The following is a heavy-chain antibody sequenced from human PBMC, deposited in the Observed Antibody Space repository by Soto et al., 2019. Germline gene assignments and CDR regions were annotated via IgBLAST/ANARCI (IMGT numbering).Heavy chain of an antibody. CDR2: IIPSGGST. Sequence: QVQLVQSGAEVKKPGASVKVSCKTSGYTFTSYYMHWVRQAPGQGLEWMGIIIPSGGSTSYAQKCQGRVTMTRDTATSTVYMELSSLRSEDTAVYYCARVKDPRVVVEDYWGQGTLVTVSS. J-gene: IGHJ4*02. V-gene: IGHV1-46*01. D-gene: IGHD3-22*01. CDR3: ARVKDPRVVVEDY. CDR1: GYTFTSYY.